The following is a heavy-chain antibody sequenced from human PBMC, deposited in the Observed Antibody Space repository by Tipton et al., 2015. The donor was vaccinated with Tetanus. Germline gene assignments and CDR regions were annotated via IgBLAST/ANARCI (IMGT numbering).Heavy chain of an antibody. CDR2: VYISGSP. CDR3: ARDHTRYSGSSVATFDI. J-gene: IGHJ3*02. V-gene: IGHV4-4*07. Sequence: LRLSCNVSGGSFSNFYWTWIRQSPGRGLEWIGRVYISGSPSYNPSVKSRVTMSVDTSKSQFSLNLTSATAADTAVYYCARDHTRYSGSSVATFDIWGQGTMVTVSS. D-gene: IGHD6-6*01. CDR1: GGSFSNFY.